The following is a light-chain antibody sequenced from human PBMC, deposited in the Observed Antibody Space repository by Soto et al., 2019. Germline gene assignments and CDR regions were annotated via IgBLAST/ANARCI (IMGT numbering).Light chain of an antibody. CDR1: QSISSS. J-gene: IGKJ1*01. CDR2: NAA. V-gene: IGKV3-11*01. Sequence: EIVLTQSPVTLSLSPGERATLSCRASQSISSSLAWYQQKPGQAPRLLIYNAANRATGIPARFSGSGSRTDFTLTISSLDPEDFAVYYCQQRSNWPRTFGQGPKVELK. CDR3: QQRSNWPRT.